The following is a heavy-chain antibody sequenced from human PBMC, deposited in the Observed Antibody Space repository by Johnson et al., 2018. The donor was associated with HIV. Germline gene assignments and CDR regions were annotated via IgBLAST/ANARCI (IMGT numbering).Heavy chain of an antibody. D-gene: IGHD6-13*01. J-gene: IGHJ3*02. CDR1: GFIFSTYT. V-gene: IGHV3-30*04. CDR3: ARGRDQQRAGGAFDI. Sequence: QVQLVESGGGVVQPGRSLRLSCLASGFIFSTYTMHWVRQAPGKGLEWVAVISYDETNQYYADSVKGRFIISRDNSKNTLYLQMNSLIGEDTGVYYCARGRDQQRAGGAFDIWGQGTMLIVSS. CDR2: ISYDETNQ.